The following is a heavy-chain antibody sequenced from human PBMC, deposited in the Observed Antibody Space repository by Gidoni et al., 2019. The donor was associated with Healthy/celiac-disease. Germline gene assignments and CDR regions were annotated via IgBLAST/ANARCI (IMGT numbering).Heavy chain of an antibody. CDR1: GYTFTSYA. J-gene: IGHJ6*02. Sequence: QVQLVQSGAEVKKPGASVKVSCKASGYTFTSYAMHWVRQAPGQRLEWMGWINAGNGNTKYSQKFQGRVTITRDTSASTAYMELSSLRSEDTAVYYCARGYDILTGYPSSWSYGMDVWGQGTTVTVSS. CDR2: INAGNGNT. CDR3: ARGYDILTGYPSSWSYGMDV. D-gene: IGHD3-9*01. V-gene: IGHV1-3*01.